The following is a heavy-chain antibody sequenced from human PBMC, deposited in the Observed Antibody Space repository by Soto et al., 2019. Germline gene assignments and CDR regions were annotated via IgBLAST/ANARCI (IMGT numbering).Heavy chain of an antibody. D-gene: IGHD3-10*01. CDR2: IYYSGST. CDR3: ARDRRITMVRAADYYGMEV. J-gene: IGHJ6*02. Sequence: SETLSLTCTVSGGSISSGGYYWSWIRQHPGKGLEWIGYIYYSGSTYYNPSLKSRVTISVDTSKNQFSLKLSSVTAADTAVYYCARDRRITMVRAADYYGMEVWGQGTTVTVSS. CDR1: GGSISSGGYY. V-gene: IGHV4-31*03.